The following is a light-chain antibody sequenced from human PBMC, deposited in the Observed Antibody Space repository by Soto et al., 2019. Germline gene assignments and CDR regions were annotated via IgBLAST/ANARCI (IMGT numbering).Light chain of an antibody. CDR2: GSS. CDR1: QSVSSN. Sequence: EIVLTQPPATLSLSPGERATLSCRASQSVSSNLAWYQQKPGQAPRLLIYGSSSRATDIPDRFSGSGSGTDFTLTISTLEPEDFAIYYCQQYGYSRTFGQGTKVDIK. J-gene: IGKJ1*01. V-gene: IGKV3-20*01. CDR3: QQYGYSRT.